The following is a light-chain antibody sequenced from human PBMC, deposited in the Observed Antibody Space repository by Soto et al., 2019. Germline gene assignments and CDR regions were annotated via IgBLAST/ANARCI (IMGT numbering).Light chain of an antibody. Sequence: DIVMTQSPDSLAVSLGERATINCKSSQSVFKGSNNMDCLAWYQQKPGQPPKLLLYWASTRESGVPDRFSGSGSGTDFTLTISSLQAEDVAIYYCQQFSSPPFFPFGQGTKVEIK. CDR3: QQFSSPPFFP. V-gene: IGKV4-1*01. J-gene: IGKJ2*01. CDR1: QSVFKGSNNMDC. CDR2: WAS.